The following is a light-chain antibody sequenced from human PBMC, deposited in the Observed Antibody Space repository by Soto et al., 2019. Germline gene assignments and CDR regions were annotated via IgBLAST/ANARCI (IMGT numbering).Light chain of an antibody. J-gene: IGLJ1*01. CDR3: TAFSANRVYL. V-gene: IGLV2-14*01. CDR2: GVH. Sequence: QGSRTQPICVSGSPGQSITISCTGNINDIGSYDYVCWYQQHPGKAPRLLIHGVHNRSPGISGRFSASKSGLTASLTISGLQAEDQADYYCTAFSANRVYLFGPGTKVTVL. CDR1: INDIGSYDY.